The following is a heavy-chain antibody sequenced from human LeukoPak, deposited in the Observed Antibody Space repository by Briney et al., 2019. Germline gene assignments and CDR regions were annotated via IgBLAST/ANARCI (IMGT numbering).Heavy chain of an antibody. V-gene: IGHV3-30*04. Sequence: GGSLRLSCAASGFTFSSYAMHWVRQAPGKGLEWVAVISYDGSNKYYADSVRGRFTISRDNSKNTLYLQMNSLRAEDTAVYYCARAPRRNYYPPEIDYWGQGTLVTVSS. CDR1: GFTFSSYA. J-gene: IGHJ4*02. D-gene: IGHD3-22*01. CDR3: ARAPRRNYYPPEIDY. CDR2: ISYDGSNK.